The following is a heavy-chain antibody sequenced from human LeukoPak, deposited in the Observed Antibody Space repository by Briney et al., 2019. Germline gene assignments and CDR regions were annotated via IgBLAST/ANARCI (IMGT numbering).Heavy chain of an antibody. D-gene: IGHD2-15*01. CDR3: ARVRAYCSGGSCYSDAFDI. V-gene: IGHV4-30-4*08. Sequence: SETLSLTCTVSGGSISSSSDYWSWIRQPPGKGLEWIGYIYYSGSTYYNPSLKSRVTISVDTSKNRFSLKLSSVTAADTAVYYCARVRAYCSGGSCYSDAFDIWGQGTMVTVSS. CDR1: GGSISSSSDY. J-gene: IGHJ3*02. CDR2: IYYSGST.